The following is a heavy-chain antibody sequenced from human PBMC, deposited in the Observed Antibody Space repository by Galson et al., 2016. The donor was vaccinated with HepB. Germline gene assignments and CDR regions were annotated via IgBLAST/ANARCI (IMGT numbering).Heavy chain of an antibody. Sequence: SLRLSCAASGFSFSDYAIHWVRQAPGKGPEWLSIISYGYSIYYADSVKGRFTISRDNSKNTVYLQMNKLRREDTALYYCARDWGSRGWDNGFDPWGQGTLVTVSS. V-gene: IGHV3-30*04. CDR3: ARDWGSRGWDNGFDP. CDR1: GFSFSDYA. J-gene: IGHJ5*02. CDR2: ISYGYSI. D-gene: IGHD6-19*01.